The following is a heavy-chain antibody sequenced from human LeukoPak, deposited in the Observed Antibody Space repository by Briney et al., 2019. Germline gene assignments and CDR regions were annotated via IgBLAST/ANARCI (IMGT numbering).Heavy chain of an antibody. D-gene: IGHD3-10*01. Sequence: MNPNSGNTGYAQKFQGSVTMTRNTSISTAYTELSSLRSEDTAVYYCARGPMVRGVIRYDYWGQGTLVTVSS. V-gene: IGHV1-8*01. CDR3: ARGPMVRGVIRYDY. J-gene: IGHJ4*02. CDR2: MNPNSGNT.